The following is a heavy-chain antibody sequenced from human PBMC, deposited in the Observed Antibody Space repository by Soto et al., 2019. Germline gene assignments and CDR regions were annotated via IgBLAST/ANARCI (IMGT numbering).Heavy chain of an antibody. CDR2: IHYSGST. CDR3: ARQPRAPGYGERGLYFDY. CDR1: GDSISETIYY. D-gene: IGHD3-16*01. V-gene: IGHV4-39*01. Sequence: NPSETLSLTCRVSGDSISETIYYWGWISQHPGLGLEWIGSIHYSGSTQFNPSFKSRFTISVDTSGNQFSLNLISVTAADTALYFCARQPRAPGYGERGLYFDYWGKGTLVTVSS. J-gene: IGHJ4*02.